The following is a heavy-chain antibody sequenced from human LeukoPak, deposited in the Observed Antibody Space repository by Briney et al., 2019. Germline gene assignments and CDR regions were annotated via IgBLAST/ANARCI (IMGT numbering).Heavy chain of an antibody. D-gene: IGHD2-21*01. CDR3: AKFLPTHIVMAKYYIDY. V-gene: IGHV3-23*01. J-gene: IGHJ4*02. CDR1: VSTFIRYT. CDR2: IRGSVGTP. Sequence: VGSLRPSCAVSVSTFIRYTMSWVRPAPGNRGGWVSAIRGSVGTPYYADSMKGPFTISRETTKKTPYMQLNSLSAEETAVYYCAKFLPTHIVMAKYYIDYWGQGTLVTVSS.